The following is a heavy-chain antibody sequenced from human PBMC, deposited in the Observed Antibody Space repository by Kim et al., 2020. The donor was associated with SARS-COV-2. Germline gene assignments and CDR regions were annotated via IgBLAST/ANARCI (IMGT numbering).Heavy chain of an antibody. J-gene: IGHJ4*02. D-gene: IGHD3-22*01. Sequence: GGSLTLSCVASGFTFSNYGMHWVRQAPGKGLEWVGIVSYEGRNTYYADSVKGRFTISRDSSKNTVFLQMNSLRTEDTAVYYCVKEAGFTMIVVDYYFDHWGQGTLVTVSS. CDR1: GFTFSNYG. V-gene: IGHV3-30*18. CDR3: VKEAGFTMIVVDYYFDH. CDR2: VSYEGRNT.